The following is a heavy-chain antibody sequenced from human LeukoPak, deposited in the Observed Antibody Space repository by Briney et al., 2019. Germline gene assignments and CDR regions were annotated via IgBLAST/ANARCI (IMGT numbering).Heavy chain of an antibody. V-gene: IGHV3-48*03. CDR3: ARGEVGATILGYYYYYMDV. CDR2: ISSSGSTI. CDR1: GFTFSSYE. Sequence: SGGSLRLSCAASGFTFSSYEMNWDRQAPGKGLEWVSYISSSGSTIYYADSVKGRFTISRDNAKNSLYLQMNSLRAEDTAVYYCARGEVGATILGYYYYYMDVWGKGTTVAISS. D-gene: IGHD1-26*01. J-gene: IGHJ6*03.